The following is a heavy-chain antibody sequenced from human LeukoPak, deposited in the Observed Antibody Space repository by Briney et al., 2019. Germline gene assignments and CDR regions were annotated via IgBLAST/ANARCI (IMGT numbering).Heavy chain of an antibody. CDR3: ARGPGMATIKD. J-gene: IGHJ4*02. CDR2: IYYSGST. CDR1: GGSISSHY. Sequence: SETLSLTCIVSGGSISSHYWSWIRQPPGKGLECTGNIYYSGSTNYNPSLKSRVTISIDTSKNQFSLKLSSVTAADTAVYYCARGPGMATIKDWGQGTLVTVSS. D-gene: IGHD5-24*01. V-gene: IGHV4-59*11.